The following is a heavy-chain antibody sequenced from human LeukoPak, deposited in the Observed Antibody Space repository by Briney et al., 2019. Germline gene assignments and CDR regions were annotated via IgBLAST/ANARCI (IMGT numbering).Heavy chain of an antibody. J-gene: IGHJ4*02. CDR3: ARDSAAGYSGYALFLS. Sequence: GGSLRLPCAASGFTFSSYWMNWVRQAQGKGLEWVANIKQDASEKYYVDSVKDRFTISRDNAKNSLYLQMNSLRAEDTAAYYCARDSAAGYSGYALFLSWGQGTLVTVSS. CDR2: IKQDASEK. CDR1: GFTFSSYW. D-gene: IGHD5-12*01. V-gene: IGHV3-7*01.